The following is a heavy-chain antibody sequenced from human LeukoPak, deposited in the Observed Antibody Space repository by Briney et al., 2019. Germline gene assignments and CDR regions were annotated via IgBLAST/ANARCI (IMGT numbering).Heavy chain of an antibody. CDR1: GFTFSSYG. V-gene: IGHV3-30*03. Sequence: AGGSLRLSCAASGFTFSSYGMHWVRQAPGKGLEWVAVISYDGSNKYYADSVKGRFTISRDNAKNSLYLQMNSLRAEDTAVYYCARKNGLDYWGQGTLVTVSS. CDR3: ARKNGLDY. J-gene: IGHJ4*02. D-gene: IGHD2-8*01. CDR2: ISYDGSNK.